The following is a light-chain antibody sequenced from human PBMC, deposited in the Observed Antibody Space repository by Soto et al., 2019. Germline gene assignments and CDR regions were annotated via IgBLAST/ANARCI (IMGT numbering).Light chain of an antibody. Sequence: QSALAQPRSVSGSPGQSVTISCTGTSSDVGGYNFVSWYQQYPGKAPKFMIYDVTKRPSGVPDRFSGSKSGNTASLTISGLQAEDEADYYCCSYASSSSYVFGTGTKVTV. CDR1: SSDVGGYNF. V-gene: IGLV2-11*01. J-gene: IGLJ1*01. CDR3: CSYASSSSYV. CDR2: DVT.